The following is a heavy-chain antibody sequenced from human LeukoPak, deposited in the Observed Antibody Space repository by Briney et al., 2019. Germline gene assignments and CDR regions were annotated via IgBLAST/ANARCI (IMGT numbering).Heavy chain of an antibody. D-gene: IGHD1-1*01. Sequence: PGGSLRLSCEASGFTFSHFGMHWVRQPPGKGLEWVAFMRYDGSNKYYADSVKGRFSISRDNSKNTLYLQMSNLRAEDTAVFYCAKDLGTPGYNFDCLGQGTLVTVTS. V-gene: IGHV3-30*02. CDR1: GFTFSHFG. J-gene: IGHJ5*01. CDR3: AKDLGTPGYNFDC. CDR2: MRYDGSNK.